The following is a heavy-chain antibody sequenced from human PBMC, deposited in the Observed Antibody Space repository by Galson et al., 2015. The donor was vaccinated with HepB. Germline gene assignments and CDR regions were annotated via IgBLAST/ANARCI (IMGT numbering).Heavy chain of an antibody. CDR2: IYSGGST. CDR3: ARGVSNRWLQLGPYFDY. CDR1: GFTVSDTY. D-gene: IGHD5-24*01. V-gene: IGHV3-53*01. Sequence: SLRLSCAASGFTVSDTYMNWVRQAPGKGLEWVSVIYSGGSTYYADSVKGRFTISRDTSENTLYLQMNSLTADDTAVYYCARGVSNRWLQLGPYFDYWGQGTLVTVSS. J-gene: IGHJ4*02.